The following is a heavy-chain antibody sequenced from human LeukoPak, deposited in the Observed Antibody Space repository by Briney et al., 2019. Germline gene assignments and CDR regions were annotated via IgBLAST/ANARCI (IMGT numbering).Heavy chain of an antibody. Sequence: GGSLRLSCSASGFTFSSYAMHWVRQAPGKGLGYVSAISSNGGSTYYADSVKGRFTISRDNSKNTLYLQMNSLRAEDTAVYYCARDRAATPDYWGQGTLVTVSS. V-gene: IGHV3-64*04. CDR1: GFTFSSYA. D-gene: IGHD2-15*01. CDR2: ISSNGGST. J-gene: IGHJ4*02. CDR3: ARDRAATPDY.